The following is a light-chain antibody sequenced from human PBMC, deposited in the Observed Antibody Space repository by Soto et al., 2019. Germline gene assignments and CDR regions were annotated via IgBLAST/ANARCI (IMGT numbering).Light chain of an antibody. CDR1: QSVTSN. Sequence: EIVMTQSPATLSVSPGETATLSCRASQSVTSNLAWYQQKPGQAPRLLIYRASTRATGIPGRFSGSGSGTEFTLTISSLQSEDFAVYYCQQYGSSQGTFGQGTKVEIK. V-gene: IGKV3D-15*01. CDR3: QQYGSSQGT. CDR2: RAS. J-gene: IGKJ1*01.